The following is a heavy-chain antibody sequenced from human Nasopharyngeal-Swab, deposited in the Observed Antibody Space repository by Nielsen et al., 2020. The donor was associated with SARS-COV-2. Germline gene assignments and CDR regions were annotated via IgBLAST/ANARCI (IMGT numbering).Heavy chain of an antibody. CDR2: INHSGST. CDR1: GGSFSGYY. J-gene: IGHJ6*02. CDR3: ARVEGGSPTPYYYYYYGMDV. D-gene: IGHD6-25*01. V-gene: IGHV4-34*01. Sequence: SETLSLTCAVYGGSFSGYYWSWIRQPPGKGLEWIGEINHSGSTNYNPSLKSRVTISVDTSKNQFSLKPSSVTAADTAVYYCARVEGGSPTPYYYYYYGMDVWGQGTTVTVSS.